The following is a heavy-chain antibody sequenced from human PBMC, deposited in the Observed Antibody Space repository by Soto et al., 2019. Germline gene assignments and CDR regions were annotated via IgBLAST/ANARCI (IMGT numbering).Heavy chain of an antibody. CDR1: GFTFGDYA. Sequence: EVQLVESGGGLVQPGRSLRLSCTASGFTFGDYAMSWFRQAPGKGLEWVGFIRSTAYGGTTEYAASVKGRFTISRDDSKSIAYLQMNSLKAEDTAVYYCTRVESSGWYYVYWGQGTLVTVSS. V-gene: IGHV3-49*03. CDR2: IRSTAYGGTT. D-gene: IGHD6-19*01. CDR3: TRVESSGWYYVY. J-gene: IGHJ4*02.